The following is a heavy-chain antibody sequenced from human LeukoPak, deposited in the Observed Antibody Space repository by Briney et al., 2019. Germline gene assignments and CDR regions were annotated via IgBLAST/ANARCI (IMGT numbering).Heavy chain of an antibody. CDR1: GGTFSSYA. J-gene: IGHJ4*02. CDR3: ARARTELGDFDY. CDR2: IIPIFGTA. D-gene: IGHD1-7*01. Sequence: AASVKVSCKASGGTFSSYAISWVRQAPGRGLEWMGGIIPIFGTANYAQKFQGRVTITADESTNTAYMELSSLRSEDTAVYYCARARTELGDFDYWGQGTLVTVSS. V-gene: IGHV1-69*13.